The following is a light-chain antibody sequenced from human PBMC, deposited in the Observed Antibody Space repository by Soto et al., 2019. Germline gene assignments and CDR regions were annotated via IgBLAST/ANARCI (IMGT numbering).Light chain of an antibody. V-gene: IGKV3-15*01. J-gene: IGKJ5*01. Sequence: EIVMTQSPATLSVSPGERATLSCRASQSVSSNLAWYQQKPGQAPRLLIYGASTRATDIPARFSGSGSGTEFILTISSLQSEDFAVYYCQQYNNWPRRITFGQGTRLEI. CDR1: QSVSSN. CDR3: QQYNNWPRRIT. CDR2: GAS.